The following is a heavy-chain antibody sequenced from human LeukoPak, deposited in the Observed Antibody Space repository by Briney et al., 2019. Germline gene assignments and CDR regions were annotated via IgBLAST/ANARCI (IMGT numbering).Heavy chain of an antibody. CDR3: ARVSYDSSGYPTAPFDY. Sequence: ASVKVSSKASGYTFTSYYMHWVRQAPGQGLEWMGIINPSSCITSYAQKFQGRVTMTRDTSTTTVYMELSSLRSEDTAVYYRARVSYDSSGYPTAPFDYWGQGNLVTVYS. J-gene: IGHJ4*02. D-gene: IGHD3-22*01. CDR2: INPSSCIT. V-gene: IGHV1-46*01. CDR1: GYTFTSYY.